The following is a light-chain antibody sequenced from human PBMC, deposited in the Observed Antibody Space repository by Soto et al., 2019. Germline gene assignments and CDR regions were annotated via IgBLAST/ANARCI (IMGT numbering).Light chain of an antibody. J-gene: IGLJ1*01. CDR1: SSDVGSYNL. CDR2: EGS. V-gene: IGLV2-14*02. Sequence: QSVLTQPASVSGSPGQSITISCTGTSSDVGSYNLVSWYQQHPGKAPKLMIYEGSKRPSGVSNRFSGSKSGNTASLTISGLQAEDEADYYCSSYTTTNTLYVFGTGTKLTVL. CDR3: SSYTTTNTLYV.